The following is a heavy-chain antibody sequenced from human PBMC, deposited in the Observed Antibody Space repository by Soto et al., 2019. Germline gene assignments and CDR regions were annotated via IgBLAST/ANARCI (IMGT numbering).Heavy chain of an antibody. CDR3: SRDVVVGAKALNY. D-gene: IGHD2-15*01. CDR2: IKEDGSEK. Sequence: GGSLRLSCAASGFTFSNYWMTWVRQAPGKGLEWVANIKEDGSEKHYVDSVKGRFTISRDNAKNSLYLQINSLRVEDTAVYFCSRDVVVGAKALNYWRQGALVTVCS. J-gene: IGHJ4*02. CDR1: GFTFSNYW. V-gene: IGHV3-7*01.